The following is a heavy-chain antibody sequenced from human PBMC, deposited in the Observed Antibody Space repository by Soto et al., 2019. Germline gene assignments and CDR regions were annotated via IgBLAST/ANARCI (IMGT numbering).Heavy chain of an antibody. D-gene: IGHD7-27*01. CDR2: THYSGNT. CDR1: GGSVSTYH. CDR3: ARHPGASFDY. J-gene: IGHJ4*02. Sequence: SETLSLTCTISGGSVSTYHWNWIRQPPGKELEWIGLTHYSGNTNYNPSLKSRVTISLDTSKNQFSLTLSSVTAADSAVYYCARHPGASFDYWGQGTLVTVSS. V-gene: IGHV4-59*02.